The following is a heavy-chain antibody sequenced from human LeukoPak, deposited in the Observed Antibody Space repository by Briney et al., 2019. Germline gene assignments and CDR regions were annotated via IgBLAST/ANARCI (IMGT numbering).Heavy chain of an antibody. CDR3: ARVQWELLRVGRNWFDP. CDR1: GVSISSSNSY. CDR2: IYYSGST. Sequence: SETLSLTCTVSGVSISSSNSYWGWIRQPPGNGLEWIGSIYYSGSTYYNPSLKSRVTISVDTSKNQFSLKLSSVTAADTAVYYCARVQWELLRVGRNWFDPWGQGTLVTVSS. D-gene: IGHD1-26*01. J-gene: IGHJ5*02. V-gene: IGHV4-39*07.